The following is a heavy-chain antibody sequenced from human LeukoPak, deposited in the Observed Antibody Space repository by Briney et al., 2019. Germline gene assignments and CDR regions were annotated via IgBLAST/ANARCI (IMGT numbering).Heavy chain of an antibody. V-gene: IGHV4-4*02. Sequence: SETLSLTCAVSGGSISSSNWWSWVRQPPGKGLEWIGEIYHSGSTNYNPSLKSRVTISVDKSKNQFSLKLSSVTAADTAVYYCASKRVKAAAGTCRYYYYGMDVWGKGTTVTVSS. CDR1: GGSISSSNW. J-gene: IGHJ6*04. D-gene: IGHD6-13*01. CDR2: IYHSGST. CDR3: ASKRVKAAAGTCRYYYYGMDV.